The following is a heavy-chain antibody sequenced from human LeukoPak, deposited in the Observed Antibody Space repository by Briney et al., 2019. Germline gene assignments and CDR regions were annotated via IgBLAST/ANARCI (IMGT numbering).Heavy chain of an antibody. D-gene: IGHD5-12*01. V-gene: IGHV3-7*01. CDR2: INQDASAK. CDR3: ARWDIRGTAHQLDY. Sequence: GGSLRLSCAASGFTLSSHWMTWVRQAPGKGLEWEANINQDASAKYYVASVRGRFTISRDNAKNSIYLQMNSLRVDDTAVYYCARWDIRGTAHQLDYWGQGTLVTVSS. CDR1: GFTLSSHW. J-gene: IGHJ4*02.